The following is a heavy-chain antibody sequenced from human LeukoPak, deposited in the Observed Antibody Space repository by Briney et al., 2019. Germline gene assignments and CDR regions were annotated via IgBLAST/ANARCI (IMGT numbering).Heavy chain of an antibody. D-gene: IGHD3-3*01. CDR2: INNDGSST. CDR1: GFIFSDHW. V-gene: IGHV3-74*01. J-gene: IGHJ4*02. Sequence: PGGSLRLSCAASGFIFSDHWMHWVRQAPGEGLVWLSRINNDGSSTIYADSAKGRFTFSRDNAENTLFLEMSSLRVEDTAVYYCVRERNNFWSGHHSIFDSWGQGTLVTVSS. CDR3: VRERNNFWSGHHSIFDS.